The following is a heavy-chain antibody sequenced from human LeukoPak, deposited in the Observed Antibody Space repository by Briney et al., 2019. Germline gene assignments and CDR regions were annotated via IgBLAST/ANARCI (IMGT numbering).Heavy chain of an antibody. D-gene: IGHD2-2*01. CDR2: ISSSSSYI. J-gene: IGHJ6*02. V-gene: IGHV3-21*01. CDR1: GFTFSSYS. CDR3: ARDFCSSTSCPDRYGMDV. Sequence: PGGSLRLSCAASGFTFSSYSMNWVRQAPGKGLEWVSSISSSSSYIYYADSVKGRFTISRDNAKNSLYLQMNSLRAEDTAVYYCARDFCSSTSCPDRYGMDVWGQGTTVTVSS.